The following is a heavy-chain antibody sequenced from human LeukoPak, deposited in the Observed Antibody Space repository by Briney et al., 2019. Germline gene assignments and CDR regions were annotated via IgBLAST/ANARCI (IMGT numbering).Heavy chain of an antibody. Sequence: PGGSLRLSCAAPGFTFSSYEINWVRQAPGKGLEWVSYISSSGSTIKYADSVKGRFTISRDNAKNSLYLQMNSLRAEDTAVYYCAELGITMIGGVWGKGTTVTISS. J-gene: IGHJ6*04. D-gene: IGHD3-10*02. CDR1: GFTFSSYE. CDR3: AELGITMIGGV. V-gene: IGHV3-48*03. CDR2: ISSSGSTI.